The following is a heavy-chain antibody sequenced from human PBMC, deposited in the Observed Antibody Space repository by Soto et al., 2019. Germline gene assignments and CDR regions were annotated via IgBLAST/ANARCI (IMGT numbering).Heavy chain of an antibody. D-gene: IGHD3-16*01. J-gene: IGHJ6*02. CDR1: GGSFSGYY. CDR3: ASWDGMDV. CDR2: INHSGST. Sequence: PSETLSLTCAVYGGSFSGYYWSWIRQPPGKGLEWIGEINHSGSTNYNPSLKSRVTISVDTSKNQFSLKLSSVTAADTAVYYCASWDGMDVWGQGTTVTVS. V-gene: IGHV4-34*01.